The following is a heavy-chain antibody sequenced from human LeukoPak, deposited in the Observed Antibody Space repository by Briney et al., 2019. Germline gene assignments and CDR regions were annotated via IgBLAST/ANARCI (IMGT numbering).Heavy chain of an antibody. CDR2: TYYRSKWYN. Sequence: SQTLSLTCAISGDSDSSNSAAWNWIRQSPSRGLEWLGRTYYRSKWYNDYAVSVKNRITINPDTSKNQFSLQLNSVTPEDTAVYYCARDGIASGTPAGANAFDIWGQGTMVTVSS. D-gene: IGHD6-19*01. V-gene: IGHV6-1*01. CDR3: ARDGIASGTPAGANAFDI. CDR1: GDSDSSNSAA. J-gene: IGHJ3*02.